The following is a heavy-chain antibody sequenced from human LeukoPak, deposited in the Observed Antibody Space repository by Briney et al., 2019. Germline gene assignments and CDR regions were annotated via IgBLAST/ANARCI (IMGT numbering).Heavy chain of an antibody. J-gene: IGHJ4*02. CDR3: ARAQGNGLIDF. D-gene: IGHD3/OR15-3a*01. V-gene: IGHV4-39*01. CDR1: GDSISSSKKY. Sequence: SETLSLTCTVSGDSISSSKKYWGWVRQPPGKGLEWIGSIYYSGNTYYNPSLKSRFTISLDTSRNQFSLRLSSVTAADTADYYCARAQGNGLIDFWGQGTLVTVSS. CDR2: IYYSGNT.